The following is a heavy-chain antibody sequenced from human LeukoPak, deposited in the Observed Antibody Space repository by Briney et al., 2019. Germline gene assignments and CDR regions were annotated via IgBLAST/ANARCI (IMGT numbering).Heavy chain of an antibody. CDR2: ISSGGSTI. D-gene: IGHD5-18*01. V-gene: IGHV3-11*04. Sequence: GGSLRLSCAASGLTFSDYYMTWIRQAPGKGLEWVSYISSGGSTIYYADSVKGRFTISRDNAKNSLYLQMNSLRAEDTAVYFCARWAYNYGTGDYWGQGTLVTVSS. CDR1: GLTFSDYY. J-gene: IGHJ4*02. CDR3: ARWAYNYGTGDY.